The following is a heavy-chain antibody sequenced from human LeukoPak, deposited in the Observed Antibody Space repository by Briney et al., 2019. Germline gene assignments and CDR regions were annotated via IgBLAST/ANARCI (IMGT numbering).Heavy chain of an antibody. J-gene: IGHJ4*02. CDR3: ARDRDDYGGNKDFDY. CDR1: GFTFSSYV. D-gene: IGHD4-23*01. CDR2: ISSSGSTI. Sequence: PGGSLRLSCAASGFTFSSYVMNWVRQAPGKGLEWVSYISSSGSTIYYADSVKGRFTISRDNAKNSLYLQMNSLRAEDMAVYYCARDRDDYGGNKDFDYWGQGTLVTVSS. V-gene: IGHV3-48*03.